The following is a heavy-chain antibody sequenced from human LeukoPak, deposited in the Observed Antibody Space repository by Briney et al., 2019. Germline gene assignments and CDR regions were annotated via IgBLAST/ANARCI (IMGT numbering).Heavy chain of an antibody. D-gene: IGHD3-22*01. CDR2: ISDSGGRT. J-gene: IGHJ4*02. CDR1: GITLSNYG. CDR3: AKRGVVIRVILVGFHKEAYYFDS. V-gene: IGHV3-23*01. Sequence: GGSLRLSCAVSGITLSNYGMSWVRQAPGKGLEWVAGISDSGGRTKYADSVKGRFTISRDDSKNTLYLQMNSLRAEDTAVYFCAKRGVVIRVILVGFHKEAYYFDSWGQGALVTVSS.